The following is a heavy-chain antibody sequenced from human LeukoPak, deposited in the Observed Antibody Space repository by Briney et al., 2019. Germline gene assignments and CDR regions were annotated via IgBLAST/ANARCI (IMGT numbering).Heavy chain of an antibody. V-gene: IGHV4-4*08. Sequence: SETLSLTCTVSGGSISTYYWSWIRQSPGKGLEWIADISASGGTNYNPSLESRVTVSIDSSKNQFSLKLSSVTAADTAVFYCARSPHNSAWYEKWFDPWGQGTLVAVSS. CDR1: GGSISTYY. CDR2: ISASGGT. J-gene: IGHJ5*02. CDR3: ARSPHNSAWYEKWFDP. D-gene: IGHD6-19*01.